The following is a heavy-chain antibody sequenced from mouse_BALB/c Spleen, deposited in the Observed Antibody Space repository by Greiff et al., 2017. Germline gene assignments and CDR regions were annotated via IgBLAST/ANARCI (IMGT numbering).Heavy chain of an antibody. D-gene: IGHD2-3*01. V-gene: IGHV2-9*02. J-gene: IGHJ4*01. CDR2: IWAGGST. CDR3: AREGGYYGGAMDY. CDR1: GFSLTSYG. Sequence: VQLVESGPGLVAPSQSLSITCTVSGFSLTSYGVHWVRQPPGKGLEWLGVIWAGGSTNYNSALMSRLSISKDNSKSQVFLKMNSLQTDDTAMYYCAREGGYYGGAMDYWGQGTSVTVSS.